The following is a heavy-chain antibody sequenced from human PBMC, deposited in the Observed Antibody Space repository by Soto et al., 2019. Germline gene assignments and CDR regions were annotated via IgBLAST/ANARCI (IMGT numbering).Heavy chain of an antibody. V-gene: IGHV1-24*01. Sequence: ASVKASCQVSGYTLTELSMHWVRQAPGKGLEWMGGFDPEDGETIYAQKFQGRVTMTEDTSTDTAYMELSSLRSEDTAVYYCARASLVVRGYDSQTGLDPGGQGTLVTFSS. CDR2: FDPEDGET. CDR1: GYTLTELS. J-gene: IGHJ5*02. CDR3: ARASLVVRGYDSQTGLDP. D-gene: IGHD5-12*01.